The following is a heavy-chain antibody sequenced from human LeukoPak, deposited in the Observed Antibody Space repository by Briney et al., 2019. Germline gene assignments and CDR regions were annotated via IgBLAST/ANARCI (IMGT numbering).Heavy chain of an antibody. CDR2: IYYSGST. J-gene: IGHJ5*02. CDR1: GGSISSSSYY. V-gene: IGHV4-39*07. D-gene: IGHD5-12*01. Sequence: PSETLSLTCTVSGGSISSSSYYWGWIRQPQGKGLEWIVSIYYSGSTYYNPSLKSRVTISVDTSKNQFSLKLSSVTAADTAVYYCARGGGLRWATNWFDPWGQGTLVTVSS. CDR3: ARGGGLRWATNWFDP.